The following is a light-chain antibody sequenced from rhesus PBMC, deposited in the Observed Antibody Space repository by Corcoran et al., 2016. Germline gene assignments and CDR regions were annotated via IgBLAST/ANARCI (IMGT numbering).Light chain of an antibody. J-gene: IGKJ3*01. CDR3: QQYYSSPFT. CDR1: QSLFYSSNNKNY. Sequence: DIVMTQSPDSLAVSLGERVTINCKSNQSLFYSSNNKNYLVWFQPKPAPAPKLLIYWASTRESGVRNRFSGSGSGTDFPLTISGLQAEDVAVYYCQQYYSSPFTFGPGTKLDIK. V-gene: IGKV4-1*01. CDR2: WAS.